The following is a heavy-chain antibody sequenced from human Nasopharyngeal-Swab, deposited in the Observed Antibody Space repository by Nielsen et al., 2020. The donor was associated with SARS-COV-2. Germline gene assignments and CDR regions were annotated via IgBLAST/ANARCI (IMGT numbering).Heavy chain of an antibody. V-gene: IGHV3-30*03. CDR1: GFTFSSFG. J-gene: IGHJ4*02. CDR2: IAHASSNE. D-gene: IGHD4-11*01. CDR3: ATHNDYRFEN. Sequence: GGSLRLSCAASGFTFSSFGMPWVRQAPGKGLEWVAFIAHASSNEYYGDSVKCRFSISRDSSKNTLYLQMDSLRGEDTAVYYCATHNDYRFENWGQGTLVSVSS.